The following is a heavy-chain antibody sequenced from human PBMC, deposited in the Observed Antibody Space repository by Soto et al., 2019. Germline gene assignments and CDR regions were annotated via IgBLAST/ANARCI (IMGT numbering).Heavy chain of an antibody. Sequence: SETLSLTCGVSGVSVSNRTHYWTWIRQPPGKGLEWIGFLYYGGTNYNPSLKSRLTIALDTTKNQISINLTSVTAADTAVYDCVRELGLTGSPDDEYYYYALDVWGQGTTVTVSS. V-gene: IGHV4-61*01. D-gene: IGHD1-1*01. CDR3: VRELGLTGSPDDEYYYYALDV. J-gene: IGHJ6*02. CDR1: GVSVSNRTHY. CDR2: LYYGGT.